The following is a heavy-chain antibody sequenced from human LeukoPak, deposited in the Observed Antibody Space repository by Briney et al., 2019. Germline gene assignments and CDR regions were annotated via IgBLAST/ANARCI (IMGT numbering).Heavy chain of an antibody. V-gene: IGHV3-23*01. D-gene: IGHD2-2*01. Sequence: GGSLRLSCAASGFTFSSYGMSWVRQAPGKGLEWVSAISGSGGSTYYADSVKGRFTISRDNSKNTLYLRMNSPRAEDTAVYYCAKDRGVVPAAKLDYWGQGTLVTVSS. CDR2: ISGSGGST. CDR1: GFTFSSYG. J-gene: IGHJ4*02. CDR3: AKDRGVVPAAKLDY.